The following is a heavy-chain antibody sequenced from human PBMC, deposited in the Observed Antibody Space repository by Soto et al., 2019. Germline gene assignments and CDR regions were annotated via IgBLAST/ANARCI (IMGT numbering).Heavy chain of an antibody. J-gene: IGHJ4*02. CDR3: ARGITIFGVVITDTFDY. V-gene: IGHV3-30-3*01. D-gene: IGHD3-3*01. Sequence: GSLRLSCAASGFTFSSYAMHWVRQAPGKGLEWVAVISYDGSNKYYADSVKGRFTISRDNSKNTLYLQMNSLRAEDTAVYYCARGITIFGVVITDTFDYWGQGTLVTVSS. CDR1: GFTFSSYA. CDR2: ISYDGSNK.